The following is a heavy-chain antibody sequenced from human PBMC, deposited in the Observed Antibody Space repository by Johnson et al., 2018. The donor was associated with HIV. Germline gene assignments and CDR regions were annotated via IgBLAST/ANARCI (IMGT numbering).Heavy chain of an antibody. V-gene: IGHV3-20*04. CDR1: GFTFDNYA. J-gene: IGHJ3*02. CDR2: INWNGGNT. CDR3: GRPGNFDI. D-gene: IGHD4-23*01. Sequence: VQLVESGGGVVRPGGSLRLSCAASGFTFDNYAMTWVRQAPGKGLEWVSDINWNGGNTGYGDSVKGRFTISRDNAKNTVYLQMNSLRVEDTAVYYCGRPGNFDIWGLGTMVTVSS.